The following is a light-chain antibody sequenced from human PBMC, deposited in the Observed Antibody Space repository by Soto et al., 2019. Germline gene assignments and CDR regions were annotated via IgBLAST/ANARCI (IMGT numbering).Light chain of an antibody. CDR2: AAF. V-gene: IGKV3-20*01. CDR3: HQYCSSPLIT. J-gene: IGKJ1*01. CDR1: QSVSSSY. Sequence: DIILTQSPDTLSLSKGERATLSCKASQSVSSSYLAWYQQKPGQAPRLLMYAAFYRASGIPDSFSASGSGTDFTLTISRLEHEDYAVYYCHQYCSSPLITFGQGTKVDI.